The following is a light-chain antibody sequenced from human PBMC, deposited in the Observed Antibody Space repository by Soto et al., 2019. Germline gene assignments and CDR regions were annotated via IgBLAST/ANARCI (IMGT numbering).Light chain of an antibody. V-gene: IGLV7-43*01. Sequence: QAVVTQAPSLTVSPGGTVTLTCASSTGAVTSGNYPSWFQQKPGQTPRTLIYTTNSRPSWTPARFSGSLLGGKAALTLSGVQPEDEAEYYCLLYYGGAQLVFGGGTKLTVL. J-gene: IGLJ3*02. CDR3: LLYYGGAQLV. CDR1: TGAVTSGNY. CDR2: TTN.